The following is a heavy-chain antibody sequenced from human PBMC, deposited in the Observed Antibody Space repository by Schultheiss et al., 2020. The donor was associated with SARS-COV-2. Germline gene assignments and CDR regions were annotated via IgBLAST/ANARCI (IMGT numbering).Heavy chain of an antibody. CDR2: ISYDGSNK. V-gene: IGHV3-30*03. J-gene: IGHJ4*02. D-gene: IGHD3-22*01. CDR3: ARDLTLSYYDSSGPPLVY. Sequence: GGSLRLSCAASGFSFSDYHMSWIRQAPGKGLEWVAVISYDGSNKYYADSVKGRFTISRDNSKNTLYLQMNSLRAEDTAVYYCARDLTLSYYDSSGPPLVYWGQGTLVTVSS. CDR1: GFSFSDYH.